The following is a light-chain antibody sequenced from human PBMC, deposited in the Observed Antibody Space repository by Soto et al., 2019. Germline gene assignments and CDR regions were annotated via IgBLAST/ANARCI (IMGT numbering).Light chain of an antibody. V-gene: IGKV1-39*01. CDR2: AAS. CDR3: QQSLGIPYT. CDR1: QSITGY. Sequence: DIQMTQSPSSLSASVGDRVTITCRASQSITGYLNWYQQKPGKAPKLLIYAASSLQSGVPSRFSGSGSGTDFTLTISSLQRDDLATYFCQQSLGIPYTFGQGTRLETK. J-gene: IGKJ2*01.